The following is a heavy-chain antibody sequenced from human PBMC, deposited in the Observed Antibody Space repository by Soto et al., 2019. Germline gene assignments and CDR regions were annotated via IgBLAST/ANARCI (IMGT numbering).Heavy chain of an antibody. CDR3: ARDGGYYDSSGYSDTFDY. Sequence: GGSLRLSCIASGLTFSDYWMSWVRQVTGKGLEWVAYIKQDGSEKYYVDSVKGRFTISRDNAKNTLYLQMNSLRAEDTAVYYCARDGGYYDSSGYSDTFDYWGQGTLVTVSS. V-gene: IGHV3-7*01. CDR1: GLTFSDYW. CDR2: IKQDGSEK. J-gene: IGHJ4*02. D-gene: IGHD3-22*01.